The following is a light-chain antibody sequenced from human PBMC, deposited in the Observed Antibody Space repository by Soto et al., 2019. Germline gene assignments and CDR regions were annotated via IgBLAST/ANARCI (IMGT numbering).Light chain of an antibody. J-gene: IGKJ4*01. V-gene: IGKV1-27*01. CDR1: QAISNY. CDR3: QKYDSAPLT. CDR2: AAS. Sequence: DIQMTQSPSSLSASIGDRVTITCRASQAISNYLAWYQEKPGKVPKLLIYAASTLQPWVPSRFSGSRSGTDFTLTISSLQPEDIATYCWQKYDSAPLTFGGGTKVEIK.